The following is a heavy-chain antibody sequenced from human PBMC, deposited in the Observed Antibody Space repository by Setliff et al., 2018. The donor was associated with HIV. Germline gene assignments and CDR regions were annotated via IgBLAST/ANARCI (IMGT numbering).Heavy chain of an antibody. J-gene: IGHJ4*02. Sequence: GGSLRLSCAASGFTFSSYMMNWVRQAPGKGLEWVSGISDSGGSTYYADSVKGRFTISRDNSKNTLYLQMNSLRAEDTAVYYCARSPLYSGYERYYFDYWGQGTLVTVSS. V-gene: IGHV3-23*01. CDR1: GFTFSSYM. CDR2: ISDSGGST. D-gene: IGHD5-12*01. CDR3: ARSPLYSGYERYYFDY.